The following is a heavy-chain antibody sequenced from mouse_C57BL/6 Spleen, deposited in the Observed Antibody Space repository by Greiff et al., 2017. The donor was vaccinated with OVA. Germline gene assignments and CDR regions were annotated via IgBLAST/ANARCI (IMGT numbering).Heavy chain of an antibody. CDR3: ARVRDYNYAMDY. CDR1: GYTFTSYW. J-gene: IGHJ4*01. Sequence: QVQLQQPGAELVMPGASVKLSCKASGYTFTSYWMHWVKQRPGQGLEWIGEIDPSDRYTNYNQKFKGKSTLTVDKSSSTAYMQLSSLTSEDSAVDYCARVRDYNYAMDYWGQGTSVTVSS. V-gene: IGHV1-69*01. D-gene: IGHD2-4*01. CDR2: IDPSDRYT.